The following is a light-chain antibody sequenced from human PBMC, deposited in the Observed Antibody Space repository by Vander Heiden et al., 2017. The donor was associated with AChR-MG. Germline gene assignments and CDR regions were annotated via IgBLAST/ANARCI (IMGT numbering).Light chain of an antibody. J-gene: IGLJ3*02. Sequence: QSVLTQPPSASGTPGPRVTLSCSGSSCNIGSNYVYWYQQHPGTAPNLLIYMNNKRPSGGADRFSGSKSGTSASLAISGLRSEDEADYYCAAWDDSLSGPWVFGGGTKLTVL. V-gene: IGLV1-47*01. CDR1: SCNIGSNY. CDR3: AAWDDSLSGPWV. CDR2: MNN.